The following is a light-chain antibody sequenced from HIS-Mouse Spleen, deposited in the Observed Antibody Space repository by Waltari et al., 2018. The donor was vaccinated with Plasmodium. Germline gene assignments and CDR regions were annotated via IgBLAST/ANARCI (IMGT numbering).Light chain of an antibody. Sequence: SYELTQPPSVSVSPGQTARITCSGDALPKKYAYWYQQKSGQAPVLVMYEDSKRTSGNPERFSGSSSGTMATLTISGAQVEDEADYYCYSTDSSGNHRVFGGGTKLTVL. CDR2: EDS. CDR1: ALPKKY. CDR3: YSTDSSGNHRV. J-gene: IGLJ3*02. V-gene: IGLV3-10*01.